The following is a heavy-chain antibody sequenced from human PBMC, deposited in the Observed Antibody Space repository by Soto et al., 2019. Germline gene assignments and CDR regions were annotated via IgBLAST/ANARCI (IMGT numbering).Heavy chain of an antibody. D-gene: IGHD6-13*01. V-gene: IGHV1-69*02. CDR2: IIPILGIA. J-gene: IGHJ3*02. CDR1: VGTFSSYT. CDR3: ARGGIAAAGASFDI. Sequence: QVQLVQSGAEVKKPGSSVKVSCKASVGTFSSYTISWVRQAPGQGLEWMGRIIPILGIANYAQKFQGRVTITADKSTSKAYMELSSLRSEDTAVYYCARGGIAAAGASFDIWGQGTMVTVSS.